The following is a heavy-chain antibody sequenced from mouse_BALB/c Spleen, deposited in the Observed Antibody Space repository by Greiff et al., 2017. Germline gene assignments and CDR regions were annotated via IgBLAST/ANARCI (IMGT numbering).Heavy chain of an antibody. CDR2: INPGSGGT. D-gene: IGHD1-1*01. J-gene: IGHJ4*01. Sequence: QVQLQQSGAELVRPGTSVKVSFKASGYAFTNYLIEWVKQRPGQGLEWIGVINPGSGGTNYNEKFKGKATLTADKSSSTAYMQLSSLTSDDSAVYFCAGRRSYAMDDWGQGTSVTVSS. V-gene: IGHV1-54*01. CDR1: GYAFTNYL. CDR3: AGRRSYAMDD.